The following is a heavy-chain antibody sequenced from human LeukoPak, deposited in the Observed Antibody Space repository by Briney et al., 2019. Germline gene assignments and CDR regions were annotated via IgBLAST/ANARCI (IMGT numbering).Heavy chain of an antibody. CDR3: ARVEGELDDAFDI. Sequence: ASVKVSCKASGYTFTSYGISWVRQAPGQGLEWMGWINAGNGNTKYSQKFQGRVTITRDTSASTAYMELSSLRSEDTAVYYCARVEGELDDAFDIWGQGTMVTVSS. D-gene: IGHD1-26*01. J-gene: IGHJ3*02. CDR1: GYTFTSYG. V-gene: IGHV1-3*01. CDR2: INAGNGNT.